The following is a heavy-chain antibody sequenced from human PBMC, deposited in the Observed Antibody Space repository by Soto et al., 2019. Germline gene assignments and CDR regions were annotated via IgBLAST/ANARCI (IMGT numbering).Heavy chain of an antibody. Sequence: SSVKVSCKASGGTFSSYAISWVRQAPGQGLEWMGGTIPIFGTANYAQKFQGRVTITADKSTSTAYMELSSLRSEDTAVYYCARSRYSYGDYGMDVWGQGTTVTVSS. D-gene: IGHD5-18*01. J-gene: IGHJ6*02. CDR3: ARSRYSYGDYGMDV. CDR1: GGTFSSYA. V-gene: IGHV1-69*06. CDR2: TIPIFGTA.